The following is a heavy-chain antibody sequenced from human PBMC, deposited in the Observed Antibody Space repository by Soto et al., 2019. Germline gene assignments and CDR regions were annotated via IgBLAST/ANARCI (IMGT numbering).Heavy chain of an antibody. D-gene: IGHD6-6*01. Sequence: QVHLVQSGAEVKKPGASVKVSCKGSGYAFTTYGITWVRQAPGQGLEWMGWISAHNGDTNYAQKLQGRVTVTRDTSTSTAYMELRSLRSDDTAVYYCARGRDGDYWGQGALVTVSS. J-gene: IGHJ4*02. CDR1: GYAFTTYG. CDR2: ISAHNGDT. CDR3: ARGRDGDY. V-gene: IGHV1-18*01.